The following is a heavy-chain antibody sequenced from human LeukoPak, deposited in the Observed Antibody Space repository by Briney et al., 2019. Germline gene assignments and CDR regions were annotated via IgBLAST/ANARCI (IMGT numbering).Heavy chain of an antibody. J-gene: IGHJ5*02. V-gene: IGHV5-51*01. CDR2: IYPGDSDT. CDR1: GYSFTSYW. CDR3: ARSADYGDYENNWFDP. Sequence: PGESLKISCKGSGYSFTSYWIGWVRQMPGKGLEWMGIIYPGDSDTRYSPSFQGQVTISADKSISTAYLQWSSLKASDTAMYYCARSADYGDYENNWFDPWGQGTLVTVSS. D-gene: IGHD4-17*01.